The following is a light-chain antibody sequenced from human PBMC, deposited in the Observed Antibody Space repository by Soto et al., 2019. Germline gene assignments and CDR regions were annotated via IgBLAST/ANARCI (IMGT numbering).Light chain of an antibody. V-gene: IGKV3-11*01. Sequence: EIVLTQSPATLSLSPGERATLSCRASQSLSSYLAWYQQKPGQAPRLLIYDAYNRATGIPARFSGSGSGTDFTLTISSLEPEDFALYYWQQRSNWSPFTFGTVTKVYIK. CDR2: DAY. CDR3: QQRSNWSPFT. CDR1: QSLSSY. J-gene: IGKJ3*01.